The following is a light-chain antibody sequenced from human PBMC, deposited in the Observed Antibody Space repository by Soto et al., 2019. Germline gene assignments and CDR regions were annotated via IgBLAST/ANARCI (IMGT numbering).Light chain of an antibody. CDR1: QGISNY. Sequence: DIQMTQSPSSLSASVGDRVTITCRASQGISNYLAWYQQKPGKDPKLLIYAASTLPSGVPSRFGGSGSGPDFIFTCSSLQPEDVATYYCQKYNSAPWTFGHGTKVEIK. J-gene: IGKJ1*01. CDR3: QKYNSAPWT. CDR2: AAS. V-gene: IGKV1-27*01.